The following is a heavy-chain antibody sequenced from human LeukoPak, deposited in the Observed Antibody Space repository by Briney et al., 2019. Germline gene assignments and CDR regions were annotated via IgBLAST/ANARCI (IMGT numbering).Heavy chain of an antibody. CDR3: ARDSVAAAGTAVDY. CDR1: GYTFTDYY. V-gene: IGHV1-69-2*01. CDR2: VDPADGEA. J-gene: IGHJ4*02. D-gene: IGHD6-13*01. Sequence: ASVKVSCKASGYTFTDYYMHWVQQAPGKGLEWMGRVDPADGEAAYAEKFQGRVTITADPSRATAYMELASLRSEDTAVYYCARDSVAAAGTAVDYWGQGTLVTVSS.